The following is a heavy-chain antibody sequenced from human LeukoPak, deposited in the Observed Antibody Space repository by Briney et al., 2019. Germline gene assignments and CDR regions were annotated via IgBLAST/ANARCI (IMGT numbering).Heavy chain of an antibody. CDR1: GGSISSDY. Sequence: SETLSLTCTVSGGSISSDYWSWIRQPDGKGLEWIGRIYTSGSTNYNPSLKSRVSMSVDTSTNQFSLKLSSVTAADTAVYYCARGFGNDYVWGSYRSSYYFDYWGQGTLVTVSS. J-gene: IGHJ4*02. V-gene: IGHV4-4*07. D-gene: IGHD3-16*02. CDR3: ARGFGNDYVWGSYRSSYYFDY. CDR2: IYTSGST.